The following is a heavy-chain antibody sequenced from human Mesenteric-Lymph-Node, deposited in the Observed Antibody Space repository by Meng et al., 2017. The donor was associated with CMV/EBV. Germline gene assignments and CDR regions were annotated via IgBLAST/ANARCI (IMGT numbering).Heavy chain of an antibody. Sequence: ASVKVSCKASGYTFTSSDINWVRQAPGQGLEWMGIINPSGGSTSYAQKFQGRVTMTRDTSTSTVYMELSSLRSEDTAVYYCARGPPTYYDFWSGYSILFDYWGQGTLVTVSS. CDR2: INPSGGST. CDR1: GYTFTSSD. V-gene: IGHV1-46*01. CDR3: ARGPPTYYDFWSGYSILFDY. D-gene: IGHD3-3*01. J-gene: IGHJ4*02.